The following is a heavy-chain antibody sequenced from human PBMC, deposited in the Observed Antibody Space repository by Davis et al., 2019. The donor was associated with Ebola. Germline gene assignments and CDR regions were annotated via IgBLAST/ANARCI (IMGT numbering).Heavy chain of an antibody. Sequence: SVKVSCKASGGTFSSYAISWVRQAPGQGLEWMGGIIPILGIANYAQKFQGRVTITADESTSTAYMELSSLRSEDTAVYYCARESGSYNSLFDYWGQGPLVTVSS. V-gene: IGHV1-69*10. CDR2: IIPILGIA. CDR1: GGTFSSYA. J-gene: IGHJ4*02. CDR3: ARESGSYNSLFDY. D-gene: IGHD1-26*01.